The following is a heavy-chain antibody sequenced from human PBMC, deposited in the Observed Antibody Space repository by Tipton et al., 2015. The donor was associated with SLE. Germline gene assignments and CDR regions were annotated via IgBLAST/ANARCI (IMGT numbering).Heavy chain of an antibody. J-gene: IGHJ6*02. V-gene: IGHV3-30-3*01. CDR3: ARVAGVVPSRYYYYGMDV. D-gene: IGHD2-2*01. CDR2: ISYDGSNK. Sequence: SLRLSCAASGFTFSSYAMHWVRQAPGKGLEWVAVISYDGSNKYYADSVKGRFTISRDNSKNTLYLQMNSLRAEDTAVYYCARVAGVVPSRYYYYGMDVWGQGTTVTVSS. CDR1: GFTFSSYA.